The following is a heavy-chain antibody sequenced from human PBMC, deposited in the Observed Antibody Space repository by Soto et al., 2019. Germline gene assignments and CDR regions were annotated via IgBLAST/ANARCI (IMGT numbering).Heavy chain of an antibody. Sequence: ASVKVSCKASVYTFTSYGISWVRQAPGQGLEWTGWISAYNDNTNYPQKLQGRVAMTADTSQSTAYMELRSLTSDDTAVYYCARDYCSSTSCYNPDYWGQGTLVTVSS. V-gene: IGHV1-18*01. D-gene: IGHD2-2*02. J-gene: IGHJ4*02. CDR1: VYTFTSYG. CDR3: ARDYCSSTSCYNPDY. CDR2: ISAYNDNT.